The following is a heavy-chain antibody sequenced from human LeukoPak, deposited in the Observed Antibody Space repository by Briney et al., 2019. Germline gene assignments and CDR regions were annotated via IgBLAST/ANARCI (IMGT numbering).Heavy chain of an antibody. CDR1: GFAFSSQA. CDR3: AKTRTPYHYYYYGMDV. V-gene: IGHV3-23*01. J-gene: IGHJ6*02. Sequence: GGSLRLSCAASGFAFSSQAMGWVRQAPGKGLEWVSVISDSGDITYYADSVKGRFTISGDNSKSTLYLQMSSLRAEDTATYYCAKTRTPYHYYYYGMDVWGQGTTVTVSS. CDR2: ISDSGDIT. D-gene: IGHD1-14*01.